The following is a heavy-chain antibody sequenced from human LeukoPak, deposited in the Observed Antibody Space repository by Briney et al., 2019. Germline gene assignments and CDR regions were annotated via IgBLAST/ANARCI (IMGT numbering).Heavy chain of an antibody. Sequence: PGGSLRLSCVASGFTFSHYWRHWVRQAPGQGLVWVSHIHSGGSSTSYEDSVKGRFTISRDNAKNTVYLQMNSLRAEDTAVYYCARGGSGSFDYWGQGTPVTVSS. V-gene: IGHV3-74*01. J-gene: IGHJ4*02. D-gene: IGHD3-16*01. CDR3: ARGGSGSFDY. CDR1: GFTFSHYW. CDR2: IHSGGSST.